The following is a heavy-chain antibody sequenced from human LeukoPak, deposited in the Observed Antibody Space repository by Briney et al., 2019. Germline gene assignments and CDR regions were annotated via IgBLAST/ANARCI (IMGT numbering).Heavy chain of an antibody. CDR2: IYPGDSDTRYSSDT. V-gene: IGHV5-51*01. D-gene: IGHD2-21*02. CDR3: ARQSPSNCGGDCYTEY. CDR1: GYSFTSSW. Sequence: GESLKISCKGSGYSFTSSWIGWVRQTPGKGLEWMGIIYPGDSDTRYSSDTRYSPSFQGQVTISVDKSISTAYLQWSSLKASDTAMYYCARQSPSNCGGDCYTEYWGQGTLVTVSS. J-gene: IGHJ4*02.